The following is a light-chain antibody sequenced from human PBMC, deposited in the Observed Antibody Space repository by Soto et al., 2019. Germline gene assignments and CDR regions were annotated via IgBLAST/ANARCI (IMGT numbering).Light chain of an antibody. V-gene: IGKV1-39*01. CDR1: QSISSY. CDR3: QQSYSTPGT. Sequence: DIQMTQSPSSLSASVGDRVTITCRASQSISSYLNWYQQKPGKAPKLLIYAASSLQSGVPSRFSGSGSWTDFTLTISSLQPEDFATYYGQQSYSTPGTFGQGTKVEIK. CDR2: AAS. J-gene: IGKJ1*01.